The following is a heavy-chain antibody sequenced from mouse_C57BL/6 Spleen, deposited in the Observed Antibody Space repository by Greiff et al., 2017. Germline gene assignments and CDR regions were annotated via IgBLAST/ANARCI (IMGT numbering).Heavy chain of an antibody. J-gene: IGHJ2*01. D-gene: IGHD1-1*01. Sequence: DVHLVESGPGLVKPSPSLSLTCSVTGYSITSGYYWNWIRQFPGNKLEWMGYISYDGSNNYNPSLKNRISITRDTSKNQFFLKLNSVTTEDTATYYCARNYGSSYDFDYWGQGTTLTVSS. CDR2: ISYDGSN. CDR3: ARNYGSSYDFDY. CDR1: GYSITSGYY. V-gene: IGHV3-6*01.